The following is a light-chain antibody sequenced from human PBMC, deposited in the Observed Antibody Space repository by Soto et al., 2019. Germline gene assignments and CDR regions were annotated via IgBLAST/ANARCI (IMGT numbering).Light chain of an antibody. V-gene: IGLV1-40*01. CDR3: QSYDSSLSGAV. CDR1: TSNIGAGYD. Sequence: QTVVTQPPSVSGAPGQRVTISCTGSTSNIGAGYDIHWYQQLPGTAPKLLIYRNTYRPSGVPDRFSGSKSGTSASLAITGLQAEDEADYYCQSYDSSLSGAVFGGGTKVTVL. CDR2: RNT. J-gene: IGLJ3*02.